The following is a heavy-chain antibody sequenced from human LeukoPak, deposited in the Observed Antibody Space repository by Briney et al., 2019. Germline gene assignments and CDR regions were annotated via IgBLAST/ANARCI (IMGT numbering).Heavy chain of an antibody. CDR3: ARGRQDVTMIVVVMTAVSYYLDV. D-gene: IGHD3-22*01. Sequence: SENLSLTCAVYGGSFSGYYWTWIRQTPEKGLEWIGEMNPSGSTNYNPSLKSRVTISVDTSKNQFSLELSSVTAADTAVYYCARGRQDVTMIVVVMTAVSYYLDVWGKGTTVTVS. V-gene: IGHV4-34*01. CDR2: MNPSGST. J-gene: IGHJ6*03. CDR1: GGSFSGYY.